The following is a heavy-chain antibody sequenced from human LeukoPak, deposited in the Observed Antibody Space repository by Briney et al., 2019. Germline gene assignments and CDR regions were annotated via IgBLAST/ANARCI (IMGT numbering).Heavy chain of an antibody. J-gene: IGHJ6*03. Sequence: DPSETLSLTCAVYGGSFSGYYWSWIRQPPGKGLEWIGEINHSGSTNYNPSLKSRVTISVDTSKNQFSLKLSSVTAADTAVYYCARGENVLLWFGELAPYYMDVWGKGTTVTVSS. CDR1: GGSFSGYY. CDR2: INHSGST. CDR3: ARGENVLLWFGELAPYYMDV. V-gene: IGHV4-34*01. D-gene: IGHD3-10*01.